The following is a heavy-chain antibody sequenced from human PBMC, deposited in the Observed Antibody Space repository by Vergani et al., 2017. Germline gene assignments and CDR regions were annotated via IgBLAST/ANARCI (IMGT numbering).Heavy chain of an antibody. D-gene: IGHD1-26*01. CDR2: LTGGGGST. CDR1: GFTFSTSA. CDR3: VKDAGSYENYFDS. Sequence: EVQLLESGGSLKQPGGSVRLSCVASGFTFSTSAMHWVRQAPGKGLEWVSALTGGGGSTYYADSLKGRFILSRGNSRDTLYLQINSLIPEDTATYYCVKDAGSYENYFDSWGQGTLVTVSS. J-gene: IGHJ4*02. V-gene: IGHV3-23*01.